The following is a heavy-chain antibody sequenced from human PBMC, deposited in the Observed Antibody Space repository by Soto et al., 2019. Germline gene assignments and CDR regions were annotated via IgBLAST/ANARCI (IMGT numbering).Heavy chain of an antibody. V-gene: IGHV3-23*01. CDR3: AKEPQWLVRKDYYYYGMDV. CDR2: ISGSGGST. J-gene: IGHJ6*02. CDR1: GFTFSSYA. Sequence: PGGSLRLSCAASGFTFSSYAMSWVRQAPGKGLEWVSAISGSGGSTYYADSVKGRFTISRDNSKNTLYLQMNSLRAEDTAVYYCAKEPQWLVRKDYYYYGMDVWGQGTTVTVSS. D-gene: IGHD6-19*01.